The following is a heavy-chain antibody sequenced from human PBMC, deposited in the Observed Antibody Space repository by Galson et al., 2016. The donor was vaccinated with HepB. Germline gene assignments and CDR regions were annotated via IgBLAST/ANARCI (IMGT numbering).Heavy chain of an antibody. CDR3: AKDTARYCSSTSCSYGMDV. J-gene: IGHJ6*02. CDR1: GFTFDDYA. V-gene: IGHV3-9*01. CDR2: VTWNSENI. Sequence: SLRLSCAASGFTFDDYAMHWVRQVSGRGLEWVSGVTWNSENIGYADSVKGRFTISRDNSKNTLYLQMNSLRAEDTAVYYCAKDTARYCSSTSCSYGMDVWGQGTTVTVSS. D-gene: IGHD2-2*01.